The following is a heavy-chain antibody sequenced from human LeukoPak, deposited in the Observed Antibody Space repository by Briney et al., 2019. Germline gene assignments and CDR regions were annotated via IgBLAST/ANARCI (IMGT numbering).Heavy chain of an antibody. V-gene: IGHV3-23*01. CDR3: AKARDTLGYCSGGSCYSLAY. D-gene: IGHD2-15*01. J-gene: IGHJ4*02. CDR1: GFTFSSYA. Sequence: PGGSLRLSCAASGFTFSSYAMSWVRQAPGKGLEWVSAISGSGGGTYYADSVKGRFTISRDNSKNTLYLQMNSLRVEDMAAYYCAKARDTLGYCSGGSCYSLAYWGQGTLVTVSS. CDR2: ISGSGGGT.